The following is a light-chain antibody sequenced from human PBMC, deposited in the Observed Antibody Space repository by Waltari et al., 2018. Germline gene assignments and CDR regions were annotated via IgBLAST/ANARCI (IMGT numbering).Light chain of an antibody. Sequence: EIVLTQSPGTLSLSPGERATLSCRASQSVTSSYLTWYQQKPGQAPRLLIYGASSRATGIPDRFSGGGSGTDFTLTISRLEPEDFAAYYCQQYGNSSPLTFGGGTKVEIK. J-gene: IGKJ4*01. CDR3: QQYGNSSPLT. CDR1: QSVTSSY. CDR2: GAS. V-gene: IGKV3-20*01.